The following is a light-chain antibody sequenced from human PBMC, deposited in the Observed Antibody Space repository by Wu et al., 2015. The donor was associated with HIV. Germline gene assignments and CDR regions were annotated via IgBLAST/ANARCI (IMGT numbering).Light chain of an antibody. Sequence: EIVLTQSPGTLSLSPGERATFSCRASQSVSSNYLAWYQQKPGQAPRLLIYAASSRATGIPDRFSGSESGTDFTLTISRLEPEDVAVYYCQHYGSSPTMYTFGQGPSWRSN. CDR3: QHYGSSPTMYT. V-gene: IGKV3-20*01. CDR2: AAS. J-gene: IGKJ2*01. CDR1: QSVSSNY.